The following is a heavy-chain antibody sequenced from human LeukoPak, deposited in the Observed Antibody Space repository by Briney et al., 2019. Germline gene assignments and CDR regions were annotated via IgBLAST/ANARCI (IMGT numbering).Heavy chain of an antibody. V-gene: IGHV3-23*01. CDR2: ISVSGGST. Sequence: GGSLRLSCAASGFSFRTYAMTWVRQAPGKGLEWVSGISVSGGSTYYADSVKGRFTISRDNAKNTLYLQMNSLRAEDTAVYYCAKTMGAIDHDYWGQGTLVTVSS. CDR3: AKTMGAIDHDY. J-gene: IGHJ4*02. CDR1: GFSFRTYA. D-gene: IGHD1-26*01.